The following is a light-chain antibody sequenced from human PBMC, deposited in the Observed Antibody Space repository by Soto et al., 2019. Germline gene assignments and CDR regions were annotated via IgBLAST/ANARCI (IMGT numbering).Light chain of an antibody. Sequence: DIQMTQSPSSVSASVGDRVTITCRASQDITSWFTWYQLKPGKPPRLLIYAASSLQSGVPSRFSGSGSGTDFTLTISSLQPEDFATYSCQQSYNSPQTFGRGTKVDIK. V-gene: IGKV1-12*01. CDR2: AAS. CDR1: QDITSW. CDR3: QQSYNSPQT. J-gene: IGKJ1*01.